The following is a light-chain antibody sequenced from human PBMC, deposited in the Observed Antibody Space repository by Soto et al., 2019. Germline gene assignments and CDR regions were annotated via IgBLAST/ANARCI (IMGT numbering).Light chain of an antibody. V-gene: IGKV1-5*03. Sequence: IQITNAPSTLSGSVGARVTITGRASQTISSWLAWYQQKPGKAPKLLIYKASTLKSGGPSRFSGSGSGTEFPLTISSLQPDDFATYYHQHYNSYSEAFGQGTKVDIK. CDR1: QTISSW. J-gene: IGKJ1*01. CDR2: KAS. CDR3: QHYNSYSEA.